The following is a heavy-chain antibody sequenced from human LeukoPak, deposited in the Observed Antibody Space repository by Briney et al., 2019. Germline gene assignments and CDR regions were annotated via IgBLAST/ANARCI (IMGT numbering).Heavy chain of an antibody. CDR2: IYSGGNT. D-gene: IGHD6-19*01. V-gene: IGHV3-53*01. CDR3: ARVRYSSGWYFDY. CDR1: GFTVSSNY. Sequence: PGGSLRLSGLASGFTVSSNYMSWVRQAPGKGLEWVSFIYSGGNTYYADSVKGRFTISRDNSKNTLYLQMNSLRAEDTAVYYCARVRYSSGWYFDYWGQGTLVTVSS. J-gene: IGHJ4*02.